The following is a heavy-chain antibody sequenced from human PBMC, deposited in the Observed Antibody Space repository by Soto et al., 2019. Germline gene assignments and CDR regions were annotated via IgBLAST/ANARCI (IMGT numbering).Heavy chain of an antibody. Sequence: SVKVSCKASGGTFISYAIIWGRQAPGQGLEWMGGIIPIFGTANYAQKFQGRVTITADESTSTAYMELSSLRSEDTAVYYCATAITMVRGAIFYYYGMDVWGQGTTVTVSS. V-gene: IGHV1-69*01. CDR3: ATAITMVRGAIFYYYGMDV. CDR1: GGTFISYA. D-gene: IGHD3-10*01. J-gene: IGHJ6*02. CDR2: IIPIFGTA.